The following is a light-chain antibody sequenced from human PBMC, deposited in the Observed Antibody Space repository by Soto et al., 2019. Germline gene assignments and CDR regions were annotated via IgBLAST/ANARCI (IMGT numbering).Light chain of an antibody. CDR1: TSNIGTYT. CDR3: ASWDDSLSGGV. CDR2: TDY. J-gene: IGLJ3*02. Sequence: QSVLTQPPSASGTPGQRVIISWSGSTSNIGTYTVNWYQQLPGTAPKLLIYTDYQRPSGVPDRFSGSRSGTSASLAISGLQSEDEADYYCASWDDSLSGGVFGGGTKLTVL. V-gene: IGLV1-44*01.